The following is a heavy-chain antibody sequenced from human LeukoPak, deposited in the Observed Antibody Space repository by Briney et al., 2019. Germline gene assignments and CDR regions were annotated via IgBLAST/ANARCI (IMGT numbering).Heavy chain of an antibody. CDR1: GGSISPYY. CDR3: ARSNYDYVWGSYRRGNWFDP. CDR2: IYYRGNT. V-gene: IGHV4-59*08. J-gene: IGHJ5*02. Sequence: SETLSLTCTVSGGSISPYYWSWIRQPPGKGLEWIGYIYYRGNTNYNPSLKSRVTISVDTSKNQFSLKLSSVTAADTAVYYCARSNYDYVWGSYRRGNWFDPWGQGTLVTVSS. D-gene: IGHD3-16*02.